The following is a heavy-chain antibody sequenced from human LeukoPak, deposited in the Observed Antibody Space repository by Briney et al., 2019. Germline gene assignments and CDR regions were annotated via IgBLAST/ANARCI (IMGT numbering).Heavy chain of an antibody. D-gene: IGHD3-3*01. CDR3: ARANYDFWSGYSIDY. Sequence: GASVKVSCKASGGTFSSYAISWVRQAPGQGLEWMGGIIPIFGTANYAQKFQGRVTITTDESTSTAYMELSSLRSDDTAVYYCARANYDFWSGYSIDYWGQGTLVTVSS. J-gene: IGHJ4*02. V-gene: IGHV1-69*05. CDR1: GGTFSSYA. CDR2: IIPIFGTA.